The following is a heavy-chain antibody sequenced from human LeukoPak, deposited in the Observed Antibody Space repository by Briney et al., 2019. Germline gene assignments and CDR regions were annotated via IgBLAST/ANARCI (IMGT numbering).Heavy chain of an antibody. V-gene: IGHV1-2*02. CDR1: LYTFTGYY. D-gene: IGHD3-9*01. CDR2: FNPNSGGT. CDR3: ATYYDILTGSDAFDI. Sequence: ASVKVSCKPSLYTFTGYYMQWVRQAPGQGLEWMGWFNPNSGGTNYEQKFQGRVNMTRDTSISTAYMELSRLRSDDTAVYYCATYYDILTGSDAFDIWGQGTMVTVSS. J-gene: IGHJ3*02.